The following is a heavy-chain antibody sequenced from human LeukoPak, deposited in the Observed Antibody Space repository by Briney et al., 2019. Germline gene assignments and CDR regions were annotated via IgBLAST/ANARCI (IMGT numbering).Heavy chain of an antibody. CDR3: AREARGSGRDFDY. J-gene: IGHJ4*02. Sequence: PGGSLRLSCDASGFTFSSNWMSWVRQAPGKGLEWVAKINEDGSEKYYVDSVKGRFTISRDNAKNSLYLQMNSLRAEDTAVYYCAREARGSGRDFDYWGQGILVTVSS. D-gene: IGHD1-26*01. CDR2: INEDGSEK. V-gene: IGHV3-7*01. CDR1: GFTFSSNW.